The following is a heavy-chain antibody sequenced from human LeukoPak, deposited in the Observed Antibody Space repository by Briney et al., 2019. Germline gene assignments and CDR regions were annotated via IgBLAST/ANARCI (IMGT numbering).Heavy chain of an antibody. D-gene: IGHD3-9*01. V-gene: IGHV6-1*01. CDR1: GDSISSTSTA. CDR3: ARGPKTGWFDH. CDR2: TYYRSKWYT. Sequence: SQTLSLTCAITGDSISSTSTAWHWIRQSPSRGLEWLGRTYYRSKWYTDYAESVKSRLVINPDTSKNEFSLQMTSVTSSDTAIYFCARGPKTGWFDHWGQGTLVTVSS. J-gene: IGHJ5*02.